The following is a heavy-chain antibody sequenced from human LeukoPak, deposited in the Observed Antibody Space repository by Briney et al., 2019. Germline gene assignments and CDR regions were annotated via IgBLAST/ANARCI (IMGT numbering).Heavy chain of an antibody. CDR2: IWSDSTNR. V-gene: IGHV3-33*01. Sequence: PGGSLRLSCAASGFIFSHHGMHWVRQAPGKGLEWVAVIWSDSTNRFYADSVKGRFTISRDNSQNTVFLQMNSLRVKDTAIYYCARDAQRGFDYSNSLKNRGHGTLVTVSS. J-gene: IGHJ4*01. D-gene: IGHD4-11*01. CDR1: GFIFSHHG. CDR3: ARDAQRGFDYSNSLKN.